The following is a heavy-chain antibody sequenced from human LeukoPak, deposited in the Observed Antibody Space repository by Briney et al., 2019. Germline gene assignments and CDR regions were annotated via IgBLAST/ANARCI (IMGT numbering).Heavy chain of an antibody. V-gene: IGHV4-39*07. CDR1: GGSISSSSYY. CDR2: IYYSGST. CDR3: ARGGNGEAFDI. Sequence: SETLSLTCTVSGGSISSSSYYWGWIRQPPGKGLEWIGSIYYSGSTYYNPSLKSRVTISVDTSKNQFSLKLSSVTAADTAVYYCARGGNGEAFDIWGQGTMVTVSS. J-gene: IGHJ3*02. D-gene: IGHD1-1*01.